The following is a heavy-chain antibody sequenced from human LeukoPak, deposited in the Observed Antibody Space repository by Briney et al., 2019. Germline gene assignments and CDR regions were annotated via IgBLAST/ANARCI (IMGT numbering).Heavy chain of an antibody. Sequence: SQTLSLTCAISGDSVSSNGAAWNWIRQSPSRGLEWLGRTYYRSKWYNDYAVSVKSRITINPDTSKNQFSLQLNSVTPEDTPVYYCARELQQWLDGDSYFDYWGQGTLVTVSS. CDR1: GDSVSSNGAA. V-gene: IGHV6-1*01. D-gene: IGHD6-19*01. CDR3: ARELQQWLDGDSYFDY. CDR2: TYYRSKWYN. J-gene: IGHJ4*02.